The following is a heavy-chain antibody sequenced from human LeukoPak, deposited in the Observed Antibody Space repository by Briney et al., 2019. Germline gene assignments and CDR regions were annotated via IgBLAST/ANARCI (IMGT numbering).Heavy chain of an antibody. CDR1: GGTFSSYA. CDR2: IIPIFGTA. J-gene: IGHJ5*02. V-gene: IGHV1-69*13. D-gene: IGHD4/OR15-4a*01. CDR3: VRAMKTPDYHWFDP. Sequence: ASVKVSCKASGGTFSSYAISWVRQAPGQGLEWMGGIIPIFGTANYAQKFQGRVTITADESTSTAYMELSSLRSEDTAVYYCVRAMKTPDYHWFDPWGQGTLVTVSS.